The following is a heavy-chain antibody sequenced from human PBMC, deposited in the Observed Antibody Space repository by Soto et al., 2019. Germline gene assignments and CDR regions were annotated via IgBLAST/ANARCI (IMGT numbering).Heavy chain of an antibody. D-gene: IGHD2-2*01. CDR2: IWYDGSNK. J-gene: IGHJ4*02. V-gene: IGHV3-33*01. CDR3: ARVSSPAVPAAAYDY. Sequence: QVQLVESGGGVVQPGRSLRLSCAASGFTFSSYGMHWVRQAPGKGLEWVAVIWYDGSNKYYADSVKGRFTISRDNSKNTLYLQMNSLRAEDTAVYYCARVSSPAVPAAAYDYWGQGTLVTVSS. CDR1: GFTFSSYG.